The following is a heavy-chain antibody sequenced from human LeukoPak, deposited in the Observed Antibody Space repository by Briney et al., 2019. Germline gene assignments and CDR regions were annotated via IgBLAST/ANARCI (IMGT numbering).Heavy chain of an antibody. CDR3: ATTNSSSWYRLNNWFDP. D-gene: IGHD6-13*01. CDR2: FDPEDGET. CDR1: GYTLTELS. J-gene: IGHJ5*02. Sequence: ASVKVSCKVSGYTLTELSMHWVRQAPGKGLEWMGGFDPEDGETIYAQKFQGRVTMTEDTSTDTAYTELSSLRSEDTAVYYCATTNSSSWYRLNNWFDPWGQGTLVTVSS. V-gene: IGHV1-24*01.